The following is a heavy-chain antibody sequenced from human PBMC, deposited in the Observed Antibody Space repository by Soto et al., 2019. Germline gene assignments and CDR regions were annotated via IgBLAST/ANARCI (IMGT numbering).Heavy chain of an antibody. D-gene: IGHD6-13*01. CDR3: AKDSGSWPYYFDY. V-gene: IGHV3-23*01. CDR2: ISGSGGST. Sequence: GGSLRLSCAASGFSFSSYAMSWVRQAPGKGLEWVSGISGSGGSTYYADSVKGRFTISRDNSKNTLYLEMNSLRAEDTAVYYCAKDSGSWPYYFDYWGQGTLVTVSS. CDR1: GFSFSSYA. J-gene: IGHJ4*02.